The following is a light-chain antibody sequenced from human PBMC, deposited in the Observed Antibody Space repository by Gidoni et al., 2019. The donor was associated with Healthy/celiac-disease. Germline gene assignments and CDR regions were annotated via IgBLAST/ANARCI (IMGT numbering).Light chain of an antibody. V-gene: IGKV3-20*01. Sequence: EIVLTHSPGTLSLSPGERATLSCRASQSVSSSNLAWYQQKPGQAPRLLIYGASSRATGIPDRFSGSGSGTDFTLTISRLEPEDFAVYYCQQYGSSPTTFGQGTKVEIK. J-gene: IGKJ1*01. CDR2: GAS. CDR1: QSVSSSN. CDR3: QQYGSSPTT.